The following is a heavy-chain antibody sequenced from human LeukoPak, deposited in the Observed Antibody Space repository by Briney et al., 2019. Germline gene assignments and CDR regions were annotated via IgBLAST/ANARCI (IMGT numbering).Heavy chain of an antibody. CDR1: GFSFNNAW. J-gene: IGHJ4*01. V-gene: IGHV3-15*01. Sequence: PGGSLRLSCAASGFSFNNAWMNWVRQAPGKGLGWVGLIKTKADGETTDYAAPVKGRLTISRDDSKNTLYLQMNSLKTEDTAVYYCTTLSYSYHSFDYGGHGTLVTVSS. CDR3: TTLSYSYHSFDY. CDR2: IKTKADGETT. D-gene: IGHD3-22*01.